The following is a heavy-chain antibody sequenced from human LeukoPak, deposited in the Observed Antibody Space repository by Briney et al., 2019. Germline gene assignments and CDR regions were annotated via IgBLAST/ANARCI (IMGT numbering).Heavy chain of an antibody. V-gene: IGHV1-18*01. CDR1: GYTFTSCG. CDR3: ARMYCSGGSCYGRPSDY. D-gene: IGHD2-15*01. CDR2: ISDYNGNT. Sequence: ASVKVSCKASGYTFTSCGISWVRQAPGQGLEWMGWISDYNGNTNYAQKLQGRVTMTTDTSTSTAYMELRSLRSDDTAVYYCARMYCSGGSCYGRPSDYWGQGTLVTVSS. J-gene: IGHJ4*02.